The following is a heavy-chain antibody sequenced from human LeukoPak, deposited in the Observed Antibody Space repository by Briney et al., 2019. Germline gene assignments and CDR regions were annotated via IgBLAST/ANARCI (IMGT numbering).Heavy chain of an antibody. V-gene: IGHV3-23*01. CDR3: AFSPLGFNYGYAY. D-gene: IGHD5-18*01. CDR2: LSDGGHSS. CDR1: GFTFSSYA. J-gene: IGHJ4*02. Sequence: GGSLRLSCAASGFTFSSYAMNWVRQAPGKGLEWVSSLSDGGHSSFYADSVKGRFTIYRDDSQNILCLQMNNLRADDTALYFCAFSPLGFNYGYAYWGQGTLVTVSS.